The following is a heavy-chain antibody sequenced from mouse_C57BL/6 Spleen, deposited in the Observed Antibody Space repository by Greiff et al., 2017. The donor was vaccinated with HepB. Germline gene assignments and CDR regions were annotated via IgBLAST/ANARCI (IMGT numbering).Heavy chain of an antibody. Sequence: EVQRVESGGGLVKPGGSLKLSCAASGFTFSSYAMSWVRQTPETRLGWVATISDGGSYTYYPDNAKNNLYLQMSHLKSEDTAMYYCARAGTGAWFAYWGQGTLVTVSA. V-gene: IGHV5-4*01. CDR2: ISDGGSYT. CDR3: ARAGTGAWFAY. CDR1: GFTFSSYA. J-gene: IGHJ3*01. D-gene: IGHD4-1*01.